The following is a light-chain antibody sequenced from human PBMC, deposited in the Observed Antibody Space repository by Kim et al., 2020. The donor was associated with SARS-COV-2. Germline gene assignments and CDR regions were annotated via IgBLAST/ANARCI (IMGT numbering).Light chain of an antibody. Sequence: SYELTQPPSVSVSPGQTASITCSGDKVGDKYACWYQQKPGQSPVLVIYQDSKRPSGIPERFSGSTTGNTATLTISGTQAMDEADYYCQAWDSSTAVFGGGTQLTVL. CDR1: KVGDKY. V-gene: IGLV3-1*01. CDR3: QAWDSSTAV. CDR2: QDS. J-gene: IGLJ2*01.